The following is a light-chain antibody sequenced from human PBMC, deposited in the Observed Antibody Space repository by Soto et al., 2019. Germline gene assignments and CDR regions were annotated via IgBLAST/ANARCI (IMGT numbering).Light chain of an antibody. CDR2: EVT. CDR3: SSYTSRSTDV. J-gene: IGLJ1*01. CDR1: SSDVGGYDY. Sequence: QSALTQPASVSGSPGQSITISSTGTSSDVGGYDYVSWYQQHPGKAPKLMIYEVTYRPSGVSDRFSGSKSGDTASLTISGLQAEDEADYYCSSYTSRSTDVFGTGTKLTVL. V-gene: IGLV2-14*01.